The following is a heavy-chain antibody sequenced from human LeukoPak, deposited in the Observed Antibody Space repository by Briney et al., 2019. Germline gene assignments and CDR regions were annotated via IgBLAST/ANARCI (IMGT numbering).Heavy chain of an antibody. Sequence: GASVKVSCKASGYTFTSYDINWVRQATGQGLEWMGWMNPNNNNTGYAQKFQGRVTMTRNTSISTAYMELSSLRSEDTAVYYCARYPRSNYNFDYCGQGTLVTVSS. CDR1: GYTFTSYD. CDR2: MNPNNNNT. D-gene: IGHD5-24*01. CDR3: ARYPRSNYNFDY. V-gene: IGHV1-8*01. J-gene: IGHJ4*02.